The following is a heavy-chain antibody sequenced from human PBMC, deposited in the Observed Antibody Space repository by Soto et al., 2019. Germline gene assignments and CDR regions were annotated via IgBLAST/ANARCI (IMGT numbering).Heavy chain of an antibody. CDR1: NGSLSTSY. V-gene: IGHV4-4*07. CDR3: ARSSHKESWFNP. J-gene: IGHJ5*02. CDR2: IYTSGST. D-gene: IGHD6-13*01. Sequence: QVQLQESGPGLVKPSETLSLSCTVSNGSLSTSYWNWIRQPAGKGLEWIGRIYTSGSTNYNPSLRSRVTMSVDTSKNQFSLKLNSVTAADTAVYYCARSSHKESWFNPWGQGTLVTVSS.